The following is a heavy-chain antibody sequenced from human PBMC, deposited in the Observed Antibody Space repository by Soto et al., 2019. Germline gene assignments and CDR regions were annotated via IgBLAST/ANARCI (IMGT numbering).Heavy chain of an antibody. CDR3: ARGGWEPYFDY. J-gene: IGHJ4*02. V-gene: IGHV4-59*01. Sequence: SETLSLTCTFSGFSISSYYWSLIRQPPGKGLEWIGYIYYSGSTNYNPSLKSRVTISVDTSKNQFSLKLSSVTAADTAVYYCARGGWEPYFDYWGQGTLVTVSS. CDR1: GFSISSYY. CDR2: IYYSGST. D-gene: IGHD1-26*01.